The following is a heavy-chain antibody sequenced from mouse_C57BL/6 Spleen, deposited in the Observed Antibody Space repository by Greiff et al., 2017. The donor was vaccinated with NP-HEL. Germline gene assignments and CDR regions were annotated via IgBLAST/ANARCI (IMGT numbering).Heavy chain of an antibody. CDR2: ISSGSSTI. J-gene: IGHJ3*01. D-gene: IGHD1-1*02. V-gene: IGHV5-17*01. Sequence: EVKLMESGGGLVKPGGSLKLSCAASGFTFSDYGMHWVRQAPEKGLEWVAYISSGSSTIYYADTVKGRFTISRDNAKNTLFLQMTSLRSEDTAMYYCARDYGLLRLIAYWGQGTLVTVSA. CDR1: GFTFSDYG. CDR3: ARDYGLLRLIAY.